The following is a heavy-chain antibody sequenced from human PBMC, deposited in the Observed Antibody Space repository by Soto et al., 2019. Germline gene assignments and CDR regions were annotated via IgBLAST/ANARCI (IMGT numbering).Heavy chain of an antibody. CDR3: ARMATYGTLNWFDP. CDR1: GYTFTNYD. J-gene: IGHJ5*02. Sequence: RASVKVSCKASGYTFTNYDISWVRQATGQGLEWMGWMNPNSANTGYAQKFQGRVSMTRDTSINTAYMELSSLRSEDTAIYYCARMATYGTLNWFDPWGQGTLVTVSS. D-gene: IGHD1-26*01. CDR2: MNPNSANT. V-gene: IGHV1-8*01.